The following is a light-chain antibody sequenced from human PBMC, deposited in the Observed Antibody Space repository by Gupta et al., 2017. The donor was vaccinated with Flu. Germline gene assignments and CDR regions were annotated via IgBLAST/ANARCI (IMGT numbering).Light chain of an antibody. Sequence: SVLTQPPSASGTPGQRVTISCSGSSSNIENNKVNWYQQFPGAAPRLLIYSNDQRPSGVPDRFSGSKSGTSASLAISGLQSEDEAEYFCAAWDNSMNGLWVFGGGTRLTVL. J-gene: IGLJ3*02. CDR1: SSNIENNK. CDR3: AAWDNSMNGLWV. V-gene: IGLV1-44*01. CDR2: SND.